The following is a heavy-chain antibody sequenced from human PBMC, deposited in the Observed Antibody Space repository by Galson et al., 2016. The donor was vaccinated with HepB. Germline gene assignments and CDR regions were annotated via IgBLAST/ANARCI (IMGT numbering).Heavy chain of an antibody. D-gene: IGHD1-26*01. Sequence: LSLTCTVSGASLDSGGSYWTWIRQHPVKGLEWLGHIYYTGTSFYNPSLQSRATLSVDTSTNQSSLRLKSVTAADTAVYFCARSIQGGKFDTWGQGTPVTVSS. CDR3: ARSIQGGKFDT. V-gene: IGHV4-31*03. CDR2: IYYTGTS. CDR1: GASLDSGGSY. J-gene: IGHJ5*02.